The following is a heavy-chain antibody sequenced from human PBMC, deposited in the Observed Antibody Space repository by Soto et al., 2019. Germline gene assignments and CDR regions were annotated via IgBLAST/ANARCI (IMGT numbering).Heavy chain of an antibody. CDR3: AAKYYDFWSGYYTRDIDYYYGMDV. CDR1: GFTFTSSA. D-gene: IGHD3-3*01. J-gene: IGHJ6*02. V-gene: IGHV1-58*01. Sequence: SVKVSCKASGFTFTSSAVQWLRQARGQRLEWIGWIVVGSGNTNYAQKFQERVTITRDMSTSTAYMELSSLRSEDTAVYYCAAKYYDFWSGYYTRDIDYYYGMDVWGQGTTVTVSS. CDR2: IVVGSGNT.